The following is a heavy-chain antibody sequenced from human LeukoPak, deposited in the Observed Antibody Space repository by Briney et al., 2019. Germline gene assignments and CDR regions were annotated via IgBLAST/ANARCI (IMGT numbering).Heavy chain of an antibody. D-gene: IGHD3-10*01. V-gene: IGHV3-48*01. CDR2: ISSSSSTI. CDR1: GFTFSSYS. J-gene: IGHJ4*02. CDR3: AREGGSQGVRGVIIN. Sequence: GGSLRLSCAASGFTFSSYSMNWVRQAPGKGLEWVSYISSSSSTIYYADSAKGRFTISRDNSKNTLYLQMNSLRAEDTAVYYCAREGGSQGVRGVIINWGQGTLVTVSS.